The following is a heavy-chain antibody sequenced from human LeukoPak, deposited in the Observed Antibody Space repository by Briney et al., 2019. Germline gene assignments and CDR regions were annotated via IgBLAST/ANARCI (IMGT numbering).Heavy chain of an antibody. V-gene: IGHV3-9*01. CDR1: GFTFDDYA. D-gene: IGHD2-21*01. CDR3: AKDLKVPLWGDAFDI. CDR2: ISWNSGSI. J-gene: IGHJ3*02. Sequence: PGRSLRLSCAASGFTFDDYAMHWVRQAPGKGLEWVSGISWNSGSIGYADSVKGRFTISRDNAKNSLYLQMNSLRAEDTALYYCAKDLKVPLWGDAFDIWGQGTMVTVSS.